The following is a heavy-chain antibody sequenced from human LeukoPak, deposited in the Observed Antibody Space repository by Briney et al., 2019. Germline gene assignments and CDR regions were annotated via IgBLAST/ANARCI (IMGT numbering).Heavy chain of an antibody. CDR2: IKEDGSVK. CDR3: ARDCSSSTCQHGMDV. J-gene: IGHJ6*04. CDR1: GLTFGSYW. D-gene: IGHD2-2*01. Sequence: GGSLRLSCAASGLTFGSYWMSWVRQAPGKGPEWVANIKEDGSVKRYVDSVKGRLTISRDNAKNSLYLQMNSLRAEDTAVYYCARDCSSSTCQHGMDVWGKGTTVTVSS. V-gene: IGHV3-7*03.